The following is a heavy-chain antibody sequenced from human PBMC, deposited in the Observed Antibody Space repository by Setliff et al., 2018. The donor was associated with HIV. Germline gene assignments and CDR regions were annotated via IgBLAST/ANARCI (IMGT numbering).Heavy chain of an antibody. Sequence: GGSLRLSCAASGFTFSSYGVHWVRQAPGKGLEWVAFIRYDGSNKYYADSVKGRFTISRDNSKNTLYLQMNSLRAEDTAVYYCAKETYYYGSDWFDPWGQGTLVTVSS. CDR3: AKETYYYGSDWFDP. V-gene: IGHV3-30*02. D-gene: IGHD3-10*01. J-gene: IGHJ5*02. CDR2: IRYDGSNK. CDR1: GFTFSSYG.